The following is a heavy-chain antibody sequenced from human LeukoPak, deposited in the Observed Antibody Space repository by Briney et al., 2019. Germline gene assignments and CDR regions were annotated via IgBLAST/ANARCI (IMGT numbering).Heavy chain of an antibody. CDR3: ATYVSGTPNWFDP. CDR1: GGSFTGYY. CDR2: IFSSGST. J-gene: IGHJ5*02. Sequence: SETLSLTCTVSGGSFTGYYWSWIRQPPGKGLEWIGYIFSSGSTKYNPSLQSRVTISVDTSKNQFSLKLNSVTAADTAVYYCATYVSGTPNWFDPWGQGTLVTVSS. D-gene: IGHD3-10*01. V-gene: IGHV4-59*01.